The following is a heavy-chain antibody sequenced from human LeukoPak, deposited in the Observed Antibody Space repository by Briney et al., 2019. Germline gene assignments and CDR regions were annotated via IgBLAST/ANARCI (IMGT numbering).Heavy chain of an antibody. J-gene: IGHJ4*02. CDR3: ARAFPSYYYGSGSYPIDY. CDR2: IYYSGST. D-gene: IGHD3-10*01. Sequence: SETLSLTCTVSGGSISSYYWSWIRQPPGKGLEWIGYIYYSGSTNYNPSLKSRVTISVDTSKNQFSLKLSSVTAADTAVYYCARAFPSYYYGSGSYPIDYWGQGTLVTVSS. V-gene: IGHV4-59*12. CDR1: GGSISSYY.